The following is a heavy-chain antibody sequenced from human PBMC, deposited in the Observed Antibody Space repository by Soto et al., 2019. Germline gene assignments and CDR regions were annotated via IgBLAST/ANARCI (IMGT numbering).Heavy chain of an antibody. CDR2: ISSSDTII. D-gene: IGHD3-22*01. V-gene: IGHV3-11*01. Sequence: GGSLRLSCAASGFTFSDYYMSWIRQAPGKGLEWVSYISSSDTIIYYADSVKGRFTISRDNAKNSLYLQMNSLRAEDTAVYYCARDLGYYDSSGYFDYWGQGTLVTVSS. CDR1: GFTFSDYY. CDR3: ARDLGYYDSSGYFDY. J-gene: IGHJ4*02.